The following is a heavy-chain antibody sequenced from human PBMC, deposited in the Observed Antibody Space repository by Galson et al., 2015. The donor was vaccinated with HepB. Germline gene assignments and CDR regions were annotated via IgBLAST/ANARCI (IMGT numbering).Heavy chain of an antibody. D-gene: IGHD3-3*01. V-gene: IGHV5-10-1*01. Sequence: QSGAEVKKPGESLRISCKGSGYSFTSYWISWVRQMPGKGLEWMGRIDPSDSYTNYSPSFQGHVTISADKSISTAYLQWSSLKASDTAMYYCARLPPDFWSVTYYYYGMDVWGQGTTVTVSS. J-gene: IGHJ6*02. CDR2: IDPSDSYT. CDR1: GYSFTSYW. CDR3: ARLPPDFWSVTYYYYGMDV.